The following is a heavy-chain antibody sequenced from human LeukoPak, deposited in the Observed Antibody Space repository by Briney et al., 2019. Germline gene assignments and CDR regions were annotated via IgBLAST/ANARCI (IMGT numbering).Heavy chain of an antibody. CDR2: IVGRGSRT. D-gene: IGHD3-9*01. Sequence: GGSLRLSCAASGFIFSNYAMSWVRHPPGDGLEWVSSIVGRGSRTYYADSVKGRFTISRDNSKNTLYLQLNRLRAEDTAVYYCAKCGDYDILTGYYDSDYWGQGTLFTVSS. CDR3: AKCGDYDILTGYYDSDY. CDR1: GFIFSNYA. V-gene: IGHV3-23*01. J-gene: IGHJ4*02.